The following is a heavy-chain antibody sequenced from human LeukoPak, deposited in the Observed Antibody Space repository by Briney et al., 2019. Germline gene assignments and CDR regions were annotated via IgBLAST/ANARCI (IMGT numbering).Heavy chain of an antibody. CDR3: AKSTYYYDSSGYLHFDY. Sequence: PGGSLRLSCAASGFTFSSYAMSWVRQAPGKGLEWVSAISGSGGSTCYADSVKGRFTISRDNSKNTLYLQMNSLRAEDTAVYYCAKSTYYYDSSGYLHFDYWGQGTLVTVSS. D-gene: IGHD3-22*01. CDR2: ISGSGGST. V-gene: IGHV3-23*01. J-gene: IGHJ4*02. CDR1: GFTFSSYA.